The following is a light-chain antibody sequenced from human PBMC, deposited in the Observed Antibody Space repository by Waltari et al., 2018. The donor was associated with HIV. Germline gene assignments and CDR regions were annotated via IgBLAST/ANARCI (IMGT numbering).Light chain of an antibody. Sequence: QSALTQPPSASGSPGQSVTISCTGTSSDVGGYNYVSWYQQHPGKAPNLMIYEVSKRPSGVPDRFSGSKSGNTASLTVSGLQAEDEADYYCNSYAGSNNVVFGGGTKVTVL. CDR1: SSDVGGYNY. CDR2: EVS. CDR3: NSYAGSNNVV. V-gene: IGLV2-8*01. J-gene: IGLJ2*01.